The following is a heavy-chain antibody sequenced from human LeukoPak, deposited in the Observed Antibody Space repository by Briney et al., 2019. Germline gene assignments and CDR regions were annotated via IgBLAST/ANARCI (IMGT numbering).Heavy chain of an antibody. Sequence: ASVKVSCEASGGTFSSYAISWVRQAPGQGLEWMGRIIPIFGIANYAQKFQGRVTITADKSTSTAYMELSSLRSEDTAVYYCAREYDSSGYPQRLDYWGQGTLVTVSS. CDR2: IIPIFGIA. V-gene: IGHV1-69*04. CDR1: GGTFSSYA. J-gene: IGHJ4*02. CDR3: AREYDSSGYPQRLDY. D-gene: IGHD3-22*01.